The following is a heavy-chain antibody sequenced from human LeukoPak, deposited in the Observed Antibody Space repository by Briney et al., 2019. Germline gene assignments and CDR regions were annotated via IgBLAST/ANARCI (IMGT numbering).Heavy chain of an antibody. Sequence: HPGGSLRLSCAASGFTFSSYGMHWVRQAPGKGLEWVAFIRYDGSNKYYADSAKGRFTISRDNSKNTLYLQMNSLRAEDTAVYYCAKQPYYYGSGSYYKGAFDIWGQGTMVTVSS. CDR1: GFTFSSYG. J-gene: IGHJ3*02. V-gene: IGHV3-30*02. CDR2: IRYDGSNK. D-gene: IGHD3-10*01. CDR3: AKQPYYYGSGSYYKGAFDI.